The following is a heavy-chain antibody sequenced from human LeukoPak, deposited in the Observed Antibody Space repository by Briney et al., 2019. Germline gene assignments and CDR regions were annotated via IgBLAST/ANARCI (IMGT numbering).Heavy chain of an antibody. CDR2: ISSSSSTI. V-gene: IGHV3-48*01. J-gene: IGHJ6*03. CDR3: ARLYYYASGYYYMDV. D-gene: IGHD3-10*01. CDR1: GFTFSSYS. Sequence: PGGSLRLSCAASGFTFSSYSMNWVRQAPGKGLEWVSYISSSSSTIYYADSVKGRFTISRDNAKNSLYLQMNSLRAEDTAVYYCARLYYYASGYYYMDVWGKGTTVTVSS.